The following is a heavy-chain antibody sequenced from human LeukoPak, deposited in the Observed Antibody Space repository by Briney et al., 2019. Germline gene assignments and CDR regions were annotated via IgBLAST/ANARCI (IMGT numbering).Heavy chain of an antibody. CDR3: AGSRQWLVRNVDY. D-gene: IGHD6-19*01. CDR1: GGSISSYY. Sequence: SETLSLTCTVSGGSISSYYWSWIRQPPGKGLEWIGYSYYSGSTNYNPSLKSRVTISVDTSKNQFSLKLSSVTAADTAVYYCAGSRQWLVRNVDYWGQGTLVTVSS. V-gene: IGHV4-59*01. J-gene: IGHJ4*02. CDR2: SYYSGST.